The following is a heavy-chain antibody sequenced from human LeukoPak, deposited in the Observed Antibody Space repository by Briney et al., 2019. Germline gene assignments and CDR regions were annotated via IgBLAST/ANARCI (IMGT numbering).Heavy chain of an antibody. CDR1: GFTFSSYS. Sequence: GGSLRLSCAASGFTFSSYSMNWVRQAPGKGLEWVSFISTSSSYIHNADSVKGRLTISRDNSKNTLYLQMNSLRTEDTSVYYCASVLSYDVWRPLDNWGQGTLVTVSS. V-gene: IGHV3-21*01. CDR2: ISTSSSYI. CDR3: ASVLSYDVWRPLDN. J-gene: IGHJ4*02. D-gene: IGHD3-3*01.